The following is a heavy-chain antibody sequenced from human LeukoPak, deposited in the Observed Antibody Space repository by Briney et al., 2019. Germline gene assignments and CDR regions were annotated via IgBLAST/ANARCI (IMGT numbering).Heavy chain of an antibody. J-gene: IGHJ4*02. CDR3: ARGFDYVWGSHRALGY. CDR2: IYYSGST. CDR1: GGSISGFY. D-gene: IGHD3-16*02. V-gene: IGHV4-59*01. Sequence: SETLSLTCTVAGGSISGFYWGWIRQAPGKGLEWIGFIYYSGSTNYNPSLKSRVTISVDTSKNQFSLRLSSVTAADTAMYYCARGFDYVWGSHRALGYWGQGTLVTVSS.